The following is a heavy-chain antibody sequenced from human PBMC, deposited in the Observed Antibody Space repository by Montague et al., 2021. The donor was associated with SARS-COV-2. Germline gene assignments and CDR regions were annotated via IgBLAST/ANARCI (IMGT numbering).Heavy chain of an antibody. V-gene: IGHV4-39*01. Sequence: SETLSLTCTVSGGPISSSSYYWGWIRQPPGKGLEWIGSIHYSGSTYYXXXLKSRVTISVDTSKKHFSLKLSSVTAADTAVYFCAAQSSGGYCSSSSCYVWFDPWGQGTLVTVSS. CDR1: GGPISSSSYY. J-gene: IGHJ5*02. CDR2: IHYSGST. D-gene: IGHD2-2*01. CDR3: AAQSSGGYCSSSSCYVWFDP.